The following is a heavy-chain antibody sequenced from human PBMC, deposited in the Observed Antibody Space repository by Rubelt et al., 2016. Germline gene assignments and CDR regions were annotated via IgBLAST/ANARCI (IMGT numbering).Heavy chain of an antibody. D-gene: IGHD5-18*01. V-gene: IGHV3-33*01. J-gene: IGHJ6*02. Sequence: VESGGGVVQPGRSLRLSCAASGFTFSSYGMHWVRQAPGKGLEWVAVIWYDGSNKYYADSVKGRFTISRDNSKNTLYLQMNSLRAEDTAVYYCARDPQSGYSYGYWSFNYYYGMDVWGQGTTVTVSS. CDR2: IWYDGSNK. CDR3: ARDPQSGYSYGYWSFNYYYGMDV. CDR1: GFTFSSYG.